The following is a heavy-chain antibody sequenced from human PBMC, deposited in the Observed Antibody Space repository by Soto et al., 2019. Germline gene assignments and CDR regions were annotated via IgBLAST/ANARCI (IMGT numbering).Heavy chain of an antibody. J-gene: IGHJ6*02. V-gene: IGHV3-33*01. CDR2: IWYDGSNK. Sequence: QVQLVESGGGVVQPGRSLRLSCAASGFTFSSYGMHWVRQAPGKGLEWVAVIWYDGSNKYYADSVKGRFTISRDNSKNTLYLQMNSMRAEDTAVYYCARDLVPADTGYYYYGMDVWGQGTTVTVSS. CDR3: ARDLVPADTGYYYYGMDV. CDR1: GFTFSSYG. D-gene: IGHD2-2*01.